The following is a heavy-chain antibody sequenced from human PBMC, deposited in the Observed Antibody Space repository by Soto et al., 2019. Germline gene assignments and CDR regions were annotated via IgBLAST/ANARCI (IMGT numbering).Heavy chain of an antibody. CDR2: MYYNGTT. D-gene: IGHD3-22*01. J-gene: IGHJ1*01. V-gene: IGHV4-39*01. Sequence: PSETLSLTCTVSGGSFTSTNYFWGWIRQPPGKGLEWIGYMYYNGTTFYSPSLKSRVTMSVDTSNRQFSLDLSSVTAADTAMYYCARLQIYDSRAAPTPIFHPWGLGAMVTVSS. CDR1: GGSFTSTNYF. CDR3: ARLQIYDSRAAPTPIFHP.